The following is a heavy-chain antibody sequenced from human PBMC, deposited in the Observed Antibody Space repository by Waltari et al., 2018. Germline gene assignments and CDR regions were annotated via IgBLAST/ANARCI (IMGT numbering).Heavy chain of an antibody. CDR1: GYSISSGYY. D-gene: IGHD1-26*01. CDR2: IYHSGST. Sequence: QVQLQESGPGLVKPSETLSLTCAVSGYSISSGYYWGWIRQPPGKGLEWIGSIYHSGSTYYNPSRKSRVTISVDTSKNQFSLKLSSVTAADTAVYYCARGHVGTVATHFDYWGQGTLVTVSS. CDR3: ARGHVGTVATHFDY. V-gene: IGHV4-38-2*01. J-gene: IGHJ4*02.